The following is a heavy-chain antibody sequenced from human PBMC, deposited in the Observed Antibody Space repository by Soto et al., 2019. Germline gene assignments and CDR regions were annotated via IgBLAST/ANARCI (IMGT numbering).Heavy chain of an antibody. CDR1: WFSLSTSGVG. Sequence: XGPTLVTXEQTLTLTCTFSWFSLSTSGVGVCCVRQPPWNALEWLALIYCNDDKRYSPSLKSRLTITKDTSKNQVVLTMTNMDPVDTATYYCAHRVTYYYDSSGYYWFDSWGQGTLVTVSS. CDR2: IYCNDDK. J-gene: IGHJ5*01. D-gene: IGHD3-22*01. CDR3: AHRVTYYYDSSGYYWFDS. V-gene: IGHV2-5*01.